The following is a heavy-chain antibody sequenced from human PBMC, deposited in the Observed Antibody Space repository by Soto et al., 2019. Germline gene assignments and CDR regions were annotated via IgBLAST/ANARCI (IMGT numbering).Heavy chain of an antibody. V-gene: IGHV4-61*01. CDR1: GGSVSSGSYY. CDR2: IYYSGST. Sequence: SQTLSLTCTVSGGSVSSGSYYWSLIRQPPGKELEWIGYIYYSGSTNYNPSLKSRVTISVDTSKNQFSLKLSSVTAADTAVYYCARDPSYGFFDYWGQGTQVTVS. CDR3: ARDPSYGFFDY. J-gene: IGHJ4*02. D-gene: IGHD5-18*01.